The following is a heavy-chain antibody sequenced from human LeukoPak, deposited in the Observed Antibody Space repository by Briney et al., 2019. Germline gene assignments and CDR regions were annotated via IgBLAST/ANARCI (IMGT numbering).Heavy chain of an antibody. CDR1: GGSISSYY. CDR2: IYTSGST. D-gene: IGHD3-3*01. J-gene: IGHJ6*03. CDR3: ASSSTQYYDFWSGYYGYYYYMDV. Sequence: SETLSLTCTVPGGSISSYYWSWIRQPPGKGLEWIGYIYTSGSTNYNPSLKSRVTISVDTSKNQFSLKLSSVTAADTAVYYCASSSTQYYDFWSGYYGYYYYMDVWGKGTTVTVSS. V-gene: IGHV4-4*09.